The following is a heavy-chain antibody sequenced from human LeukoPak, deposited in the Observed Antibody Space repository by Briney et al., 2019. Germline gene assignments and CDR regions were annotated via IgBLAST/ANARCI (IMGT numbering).Heavy chain of an antibody. CDR3: VRALMGTSDH. CDR1: GFTFSRDW. D-gene: IGHD7-27*01. J-gene: IGHJ4*02. Sequence: PGGSLRLSCAASGFTFSRDWMHWVRQGPGKGLVWVSRMNSDGSTTNYADSVKGRFTISIDNAKNTLYLQMNSLRAEDTAVYYCVRALMGTSDHWGQGSLVTVSS. CDR2: MNSDGSTT. V-gene: IGHV3-74*01.